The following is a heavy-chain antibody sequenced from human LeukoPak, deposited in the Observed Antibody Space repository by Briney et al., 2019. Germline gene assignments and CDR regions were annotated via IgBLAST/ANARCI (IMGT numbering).Heavy chain of an antibody. Sequence: SETLSLTCTVSGGSISSYYWSWIRQPPGKGLEWIGYIYYSGSTNYNPSLKSRVTISVDTSKNQFSLKLSSVTAADTAVYYCARAIYSSSWYPYWGQGTLVTVSS. CDR3: ARAIYSSSWYPY. D-gene: IGHD6-13*01. J-gene: IGHJ4*02. CDR1: GGSISSYY. CDR2: IYYSGST. V-gene: IGHV4-59*01.